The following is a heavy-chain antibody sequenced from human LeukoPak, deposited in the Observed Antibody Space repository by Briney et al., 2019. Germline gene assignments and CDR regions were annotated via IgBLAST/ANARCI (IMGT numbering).Heavy chain of an antibody. CDR2: TNPNSGNT. J-gene: IGHJ4*02. V-gene: IGHV1-8*01. CDR3: ARGSSIAARRSPYY. CDR1: GYTFTSYD. Sequence: ASVKVSCKASGYTFTSYDINWVRQATGQGLEWMGWTNPNSGNTGYAQKFQGRVTMTRNTSISTAYMELSSLRSEDTAVYYCARGSSIAARRSPYYWGQGTLVTVSS. D-gene: IGHD6-6*01.